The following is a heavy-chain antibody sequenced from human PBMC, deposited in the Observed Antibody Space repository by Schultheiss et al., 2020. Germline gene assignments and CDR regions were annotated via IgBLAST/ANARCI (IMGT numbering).Heavy chain of an antibody. CDR3: ARGKSRQYYYYGMEV. J-gene: IGHJ6*02. V-gene: IGHV4-34*01. CDR1: GESFSDYY. Sequence: TLSLTCAVYGESFSDYYWSWIRQSPGKGLEWIGDINHRGTTSYNPSLKSRVTISGKTSKSQFSLKLASVTAADTATYYCARGKSRQYYYYGMEVWGQGTTVTVSS. CDR2: INHRGTT.